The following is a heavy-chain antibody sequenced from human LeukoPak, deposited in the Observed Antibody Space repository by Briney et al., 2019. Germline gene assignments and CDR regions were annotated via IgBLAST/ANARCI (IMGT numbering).Heavy chain of an antibody. CDR2: ISSTSGYI. CDR3: AREQASGIFDY. D-gene: IGHD1-14*01. Sequence: GGSLRLSCAASGFTFSHYSMNWVRQAPGKGLEWVSSISSTSGYIYYADSVKGRFTISRDNAKNSLYLQMNSLRAEDTAVYYCAREQASGIFDYWGQGTLVTVSS. V-gene: IGHV3-21*06. CDR1: GFTFSHYS. J-gene: IGHJ4*02.